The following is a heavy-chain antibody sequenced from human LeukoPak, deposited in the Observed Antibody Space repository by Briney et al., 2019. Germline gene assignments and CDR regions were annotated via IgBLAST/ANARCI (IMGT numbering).Heavy chain of an antibody. CDR2: ISYDGSNK. Sequence: GGSLRLSCAASGFTFSSYGMHWVRQAPGKGLEWVAVISYDGSNKYYADSVKGRFTISRDNSKSTLYLQMNSLRAEDTAVYYCAKLAQVVAATTDFDYWGQGTLVTVSS. CDR1: GFTFSSYG. D-gene: IGHD2-15*01. V-gene: IGHV3-30*18. J-gene: IGHJ4*02. CDR3: AKLAQVVAATTDFDY.